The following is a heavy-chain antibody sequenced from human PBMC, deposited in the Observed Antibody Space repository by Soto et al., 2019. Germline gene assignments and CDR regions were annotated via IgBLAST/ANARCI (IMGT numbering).Heavy chain of an antibody. D-gene: IGHD3-22*01. J-gene: IGHJ3*02. Sequence: GGSLRLSCAASGFTFSSYSMNWVRQAPGKGLEWVSYISSSSTIYYADSVKGRFTISRDNAKNSLYLQMNSLRDEDTAVYYCARASYYYDSSDAFDIWGQGTMVTVSS. CDR1: GFTFSSYS. CDR2: ISSSSTI. CDR3: ARASYYYDSSDAFDI. V-gene: IGHV3-48*02.